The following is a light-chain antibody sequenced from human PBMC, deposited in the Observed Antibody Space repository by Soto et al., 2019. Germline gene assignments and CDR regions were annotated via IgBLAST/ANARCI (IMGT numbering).Light chain of an antibody. V-gene: IGKV4-1*01. Sequence: DIVMTQSPDSLAVSLGERATINCKSSQSVLYSSDNKNYLAWYQQKPGQPPKLLIYWASTRDSGVPDRFSGSWSWADFTLTISSLQAEDVAVYYCQQYYTTLTFGGGTRVEIK. CDR1: QSVLYSSDNKNY. CDR3: QQYYTTLT. CDR2: WAS. J-gene: IGKJ4*01.